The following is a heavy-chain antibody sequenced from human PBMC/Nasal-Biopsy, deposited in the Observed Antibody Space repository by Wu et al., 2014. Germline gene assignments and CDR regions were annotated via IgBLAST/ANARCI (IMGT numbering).Heavy chain of an antibody. CDR3: VRHKVDANSGGWYFGANRAFDF. V-gene: IGHV4-39*01. D-gene: IGHD6-19*01. CDR1: GDSLSSGSHF. Sequence: TLSLICTVSGDSLSSGSHFWGWIRQPPGKTLDWVGSVFHSGTTYDNPSLRSRVTMSVDTSKNQISLRLNSVTAADTATYYCVRHKVDANSGGWYFGANRAFDFWGQGTLVTVSS. J-gene: IGHJ4*02. CDR2: VFHSGTT.